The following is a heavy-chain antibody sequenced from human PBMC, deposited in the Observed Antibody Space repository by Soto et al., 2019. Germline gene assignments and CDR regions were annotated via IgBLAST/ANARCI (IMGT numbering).Heavy chain of an antibody. CDR2: INHSGST. CDR1: GRSFSGYY. CDR3: AIVAAAGTASDY. D-gene: IGHD6-13*01. Sequence: SETLSLTCAVYGRSFSGYYWSWIRPPPGKGLEWIGEINHSGSTNYNPSLKSRVTISVDTSKNQFSLKLSSVTAADTAVYYCAIVAAAGTASDYWGQGTLVTVSS. J-gene: IGHJ4*02. V-gene: IGHV4-34*01.